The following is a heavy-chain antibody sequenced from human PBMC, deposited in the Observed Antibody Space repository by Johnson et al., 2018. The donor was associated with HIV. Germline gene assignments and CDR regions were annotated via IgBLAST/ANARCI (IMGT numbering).Heavy chain of an antibody. CDR3: ARGRDSSGFNDAFDI. CDR2: IRYDGSNK. Sequence: QVQLVESGGGVVQPGGSLRLSCAASGFTFSSYGMHWVRQAPGKGLEWVAFIRYDGSNKYYADSVKGRFTISRENAKNSLYLQMNSLRAGDTAVYYCARGRDSSGFNDAFDIWGQGTMVTVSA. V-gene: IGHV3-30*02. J-gene: IGHJ3*02. D-gene: IGHD3-22*01. CDR1: GFTFSSYG.